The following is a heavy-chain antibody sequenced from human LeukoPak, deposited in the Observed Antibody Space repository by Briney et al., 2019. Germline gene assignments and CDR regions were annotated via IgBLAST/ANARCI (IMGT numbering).Heavy chain of an antibody. D-gene: IGHD3-16*02. CDR2: IYTTGTT. V-gene: IGHV4-4*07. J-gene: IGHJ4*02. CDR3: ANLSIDY. CDR1: DTSISTYY. Sequence: SETLSLTCSVSDTSISTYYWSWIRQPAGKGLEWIGHIYTTGTTNYNPSLKSRVTMSIDTSKNQFSLNLRSVTAADTAVYYCANLSIDYWGQGILVTVSS.